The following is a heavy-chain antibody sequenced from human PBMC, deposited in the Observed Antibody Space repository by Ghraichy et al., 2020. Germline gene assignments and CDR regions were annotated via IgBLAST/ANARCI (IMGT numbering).Heavy chain of an antibody. CDR2: IWYDGSNK. CDR3: ARDRDDYTRGYYYGMDV. D-gene: IGHD4-11*01. Sequence: SLNISCAASGFTFSSYGMHWVRQAPGKGLEWVAVIWYDGSNKYYADSVKGRFTISRDNSKNTLYLQMNSLRAEDTAVYYCARDRDDYTRGYYYGMDVWGQGTTVTVSS. V-gene: IGHV3-33*01. CDR1: GFTFSSYG. J-gene: IGHJ6*02.